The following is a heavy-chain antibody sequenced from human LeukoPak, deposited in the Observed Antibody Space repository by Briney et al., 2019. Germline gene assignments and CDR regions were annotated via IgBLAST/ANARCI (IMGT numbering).Heavy chain of an antibody. CDR3: ARASAVAGSFDY. D-gene: IGHD6-19*01. J-gene: IGHJ4*02. V-gene: IGHV1-69*13. CDR1: GGTFSSYA. Sequence: SVKVSCKASGGTFSSYAISWVRQAPGQGLEWMGGIIPIFGTANYAQRFQGRVTITADESTSTAYMELSSLRSEDTAVYYCARASAVAGSFDYWGQGTLVTVSS. CDR2: IIPIFGTA.